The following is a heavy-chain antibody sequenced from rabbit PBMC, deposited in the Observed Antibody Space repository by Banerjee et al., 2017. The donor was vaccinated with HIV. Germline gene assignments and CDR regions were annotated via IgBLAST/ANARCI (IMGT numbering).Heavy chain of an antibody. J-gene: IGHJ4*01. CDR3: ARDIEYTTSVGAYMDL. V-gene: IGHV1S40*01. CDR1: GFSFSDKYV. CDR2: INTSSGNT. D-gene: IGHD1-1*01. Sequence: SGFSFSDKYVMCWVRQAPGKGLEWIACINTSSGNTVYASWAKGRFTISKTSSTTVTLQMTSLTAADTATYFCARDIEYTTSVGAYMDLWGQGTLVTVS.